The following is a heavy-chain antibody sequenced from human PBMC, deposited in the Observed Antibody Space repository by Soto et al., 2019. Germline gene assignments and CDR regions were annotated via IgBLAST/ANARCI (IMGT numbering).Heavy chain of an antibody. J-gene: IGHJ5*02. CDR3: ARQGIAARPAPNWFDP. D-gene: IGHD6-6*01. V-gene: IGHV4-39*01. CDR1: GGSISSSSYY. Sequence: QLQLQESGPGLVKPSETLSLTCTVSGGSISSSSYYWGWIRQPPGKGLEWIGSIYYSGSTYYNPSFKGRVTISVDTSKNQFSLKLSSVTAADTAVYYCARQGIAARPAPNWFDPWGQGTLVTVSS. CDR2: IYYSGST.